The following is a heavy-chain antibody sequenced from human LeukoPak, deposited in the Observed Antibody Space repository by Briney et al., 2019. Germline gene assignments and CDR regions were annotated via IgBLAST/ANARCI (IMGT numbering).Heavy chain of an antibody. D-gene: IGHD6-13*01. Sequence: PGRSLRLSCAASGFTFSNYGMNWVRQAPGKGLEWVAVIWYDGSNKYYADSVKGRFTISRDNSKNTLYLQMNSLRAEDTAVYYCAKDSGYSSSWYAYWGQGTLVTVSS. V-gene: IGHV3-33*06. CDR1: GFTFSNYG. J-gene: IGHJ4*02. CDR3: AKDSGYSSSWYAY. CDR2: IWYDGSNK.